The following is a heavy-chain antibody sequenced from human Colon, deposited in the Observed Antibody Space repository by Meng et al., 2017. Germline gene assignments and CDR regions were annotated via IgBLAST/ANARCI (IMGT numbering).Heavy chain of an antibody. CDR3: AKDFGFRAAYYGASNF. CDR2: ITYNGDVDPYGA. D-gene: IGHD1-26*01. J-gene: IGHJ3*01. V-gene: IGHV3-43D*03. Sequence: GESLKISCAASGFTFDDYAMHWVRQAPGKGLEWVSFITYNGDVDPYGAHYLDSVRGRFTISRDNRKGSLYLQMNSLRPEDTGIYYCAKDFGFRAAYYGASNFWGQGTMVTVSS. CDR1: GFTFDDYA.